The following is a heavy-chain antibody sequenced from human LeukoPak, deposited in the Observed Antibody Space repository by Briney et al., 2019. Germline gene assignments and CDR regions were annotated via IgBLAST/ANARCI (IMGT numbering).Heavy chain of an antibody. J-gene: IGHJ3*02. CDR1: GYTFTSYY. CDR2: INPSGGST. Sequence: ASVKVSCKASGYTFTSYYMHWVRQAPGQGLEWMGIINPSGGSTTYAQKLQGRVTMTRDTSTSTVYMELSSLRSEDTAVYYCARVGYNLGGAFDMWGQGTMVTVSS. V-gene: IGHV1-46*01. CDR3: ARVGYNLGGAFDM. D-gene: IGHD1-14*01.